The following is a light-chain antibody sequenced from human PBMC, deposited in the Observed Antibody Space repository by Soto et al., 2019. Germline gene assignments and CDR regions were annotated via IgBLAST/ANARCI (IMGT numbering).Light chain of an antibody. CDR1: SSNIGAGYD. Sequence: QSVLTQPPSVSGAPGQRVTISCSGSSSNIGAGYDVHWYQQLPGTAPKLLISGNNNRPSGVPDRFSASKSGTSASLAITGLQAEDEADFYCQSYDNSLTTWVFGGGTKLTVL. J-gene: IGLJ3*02. CDR3: QSYDNSLTTWV. CDR2: GNN. V-gene: IGLV1-40*01.